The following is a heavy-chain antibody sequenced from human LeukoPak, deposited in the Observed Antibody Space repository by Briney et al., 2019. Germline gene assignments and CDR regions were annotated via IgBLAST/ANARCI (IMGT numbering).Heavy chain of an antibody. CDR2: ISSSSSYI. CDR1: GFIFSYYS. Sequence: PGGSLRLSCAASGFIFSYYSMNWVRQAPGKGLEWVSLISSSSSYIFYADSVKGRFTISRDNAKKSLYLQMNSLRAEDTAVYYCARPLSGTTDFDYWGQGTLVTVSS. J-gene: IGHJ4*02. CDR3: ARPLSGTTDFDY. D-gene: IGHD1-20*01. V-gene: IGHV3-21*01.